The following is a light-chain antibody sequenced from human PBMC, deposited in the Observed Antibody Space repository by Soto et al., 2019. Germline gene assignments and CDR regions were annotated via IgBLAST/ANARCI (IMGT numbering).Light chain of an antibody. Sequence: EVVITQSPSTLSVSPGERATLSCRASHSVSSSLAWYQQKPGQAPRLLISGASTRAAGIPARFSGSGSGTEFTLTISSLQSEDFAVYYCQHYNTWPWTFGQASKVDI. J-gene: IGKJ1*01. CDR2: GAS. CDR3: QHYNTWPWT. CDR1: HSVSSS. V-gene: IGKV3-15*01.